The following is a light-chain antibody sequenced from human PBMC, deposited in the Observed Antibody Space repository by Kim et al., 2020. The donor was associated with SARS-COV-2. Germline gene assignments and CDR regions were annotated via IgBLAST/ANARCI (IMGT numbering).Light chain of an antibody. CDR3: DSRDSSGNHLVV. V-gene: IGLV3-19*01. CDR2: GKN. Sequence: GQTVRNTCQGDSRRNYYASWYQKKPGQAPVLVFYGKNNRPSGIPDRFSGYSSGNTASLTITGAQAEDEAYYYCDSRDSSGNHLVVFGGGTQLTVL. CDR1: SRRNYY. J-gene: IGLJ2*01.